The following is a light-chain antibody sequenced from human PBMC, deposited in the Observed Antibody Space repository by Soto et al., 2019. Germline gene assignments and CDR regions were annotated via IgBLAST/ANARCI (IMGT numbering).Light chain of an antibody. CDR2: DAS. J-gene: IGKJ5*01. Sequence: EFVLTQSPGTLSLSPGERATLSCRASQTVRNNYLAWYQQKPGQAPRLLIYDASSRATGIPDRFSGGGSGTDFTLTISRLEPEDFAVYFCHQYGTFPITFGQGTRLEIK. V-gene: IGKV3-20*01. CDR3: HQYGTFPIT. CDR1: QTVRNNY.